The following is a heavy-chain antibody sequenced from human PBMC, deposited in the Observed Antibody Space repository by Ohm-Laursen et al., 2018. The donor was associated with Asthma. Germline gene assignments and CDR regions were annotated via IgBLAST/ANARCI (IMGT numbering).Heavy chain of an antibody. Sequence: SSVKVSCKASGGTFSSYAISWVRQAPGQGLEWMGGIIPIFGTANYAQKFQGRVTVTADESTSTAYMELRSLRSDDTAVYYCAKWFRELSGYYGMDVWGQGTTVTVSS. D-gene: IGHD3-10*01. CDR3: AKWFRELSGYYGMDV. V-gene: IGHV1-69*01. J-gene: IGHJ6*02. CDR2: IIPIFGTA. CDR1: GGTFSSYA.